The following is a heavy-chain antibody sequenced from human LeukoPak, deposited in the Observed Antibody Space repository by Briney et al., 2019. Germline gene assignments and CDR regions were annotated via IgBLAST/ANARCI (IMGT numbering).Heavy chain of an antibody. J-gene: IGHJ4*02. CDR1: GYSISSGYY. V-gene: IGHV4-38-2*02. CDR2: IYHSGST. Sequence: SETLSLTCTVSGYSISSGYYWGWIRQPPGKGLEWIGSIYHSGSTYYNPSLKSRVTISVDTSKNQFSLKLSSVTAADTAVYYCARGPGYCSGGSCHPDPFFDYWGQGTLVTVSS. CDR3: ARGPGYCSGGSCHPDPFFDY. D-gene: IGHD2-15*01.